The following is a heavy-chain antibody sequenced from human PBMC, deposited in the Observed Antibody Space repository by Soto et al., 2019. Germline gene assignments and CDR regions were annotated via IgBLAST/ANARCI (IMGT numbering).Heavy chain of an antibody. D-gene: IGHD4-17*01. Sequence: GGSLRLSCAASGFTFSSYWMSWVRQAPGKGLEWGANIKQDGSEKYYVDSVKGRFTISRDNAKNSLYLQMNSLRAEDTAVYDGARDHYASVTAIHSYYCYGMDVWGQGTTVTVSS. CDR3: ARDHYASVTAIHSYYCYGMDV. CDR1: GFTFSSYW. V-gene: IGHV3-7*01. J-gene: IGHJ6*02. CDR2: IKQDGSEK.